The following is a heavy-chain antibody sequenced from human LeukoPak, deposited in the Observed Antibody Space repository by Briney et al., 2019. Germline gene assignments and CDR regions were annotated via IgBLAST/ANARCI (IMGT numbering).Heavy chain of an antibody. D-gene: IGHD5-24*01. V-gene: IGHV1-69*01. J-gene: IGHJ6*02. CDR2: IIPIFGTA. Sequence: ASVKVSCKASGGTFSSYAISWVRQAPGQGLEWMGGIIPIFGTANYAQKFQGRVTITADESTSTAYMELSSLRSEDTAVYYCARVDGALGHVYYYYGMDVWGQGTTVTVSS. CDR1: GGTFSSYA. CDR3: ARVDGALGHVYYYYGMDV.